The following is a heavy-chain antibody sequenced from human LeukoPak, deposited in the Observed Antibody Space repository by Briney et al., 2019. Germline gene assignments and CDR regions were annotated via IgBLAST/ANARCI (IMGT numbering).Heavy chain of an antibody. CDR3: TTDREDSGSYSHDY. CDR2: IKIKTDGGTT. D-gene: IGHD1-26*01. Sequence: GGSLRLSCAPSGFTFSNAWMSWVRQAPGKGLEWVGRIKIKTDGGTTDYAAPVKGRFTISRDDSKNTLYLQMNSLKTEDTAVYYCTTDREDSGSYSHDYWGQGTLVTVSS. V-gene: IGHV3-15*01. CDR1: GFTFSNAW. J-gene: IGHJ4*02.